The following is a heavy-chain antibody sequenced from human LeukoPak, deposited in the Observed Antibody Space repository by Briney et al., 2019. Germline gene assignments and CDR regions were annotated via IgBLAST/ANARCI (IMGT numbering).Heavy chain of an antibody. CDR2: IIPIFGIG. V-gene: IGHV1-69*02. CDR1: GGTFTSYT. Sequence: SVKVSCKASGGTFTSYTISWVRQAPGQGLEWMGRIIPIFGIGNYAQKFQGRVTITADKSTSTAYMELSSLRSEDTAVYYCARVSEGAFDIWGQGTMVIVSS. J-gene: IGHJ3*02. CDR3: ARVSEGAFDI.